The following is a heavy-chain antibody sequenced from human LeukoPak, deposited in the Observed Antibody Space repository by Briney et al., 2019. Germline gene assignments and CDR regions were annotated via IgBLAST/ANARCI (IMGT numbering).Heavy chain of an antibody. J-gene: IGHJ3*02. Sequence: GESLKISCQGSGYSFTTCWIGWGRQMPGKGVEWVGIIYPGDSDTRYSPSFQGQVTISAGKSISTAYVQWSSLKASDTAMYYCARRFSGSGSGRHAFDISGQGTMVTV. V-gene: IGHV5-51*01. CDR1: GYSFTTCW. CDR3: ARRFSGSGSGRHAFDI. CDR2: IYPGDSDT. D-gene: IGHD5-12*01.